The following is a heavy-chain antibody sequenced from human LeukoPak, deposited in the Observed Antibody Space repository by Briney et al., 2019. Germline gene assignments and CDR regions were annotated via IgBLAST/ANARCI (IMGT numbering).Heavy chain of an antibody. Sequence: PGGSLRLSCAASGFTFSSYAMSWVRQAPGKGLEWVSAISGSGGSTYYADSVKGRFTISRDNSKNTLYLQMNSLRAEDTAVYYCAKGIEPVVVAAHYLDYWGQGTLVTVSS. D-gene: IGHD2-15*01. CDR3: AKGIEPVVVAAHYLDY. J-gene: IGHJ4*02. V-gene: IGHV3-23*01. CDR2: ISGSGGST. CDR1: GFTFSSYA.